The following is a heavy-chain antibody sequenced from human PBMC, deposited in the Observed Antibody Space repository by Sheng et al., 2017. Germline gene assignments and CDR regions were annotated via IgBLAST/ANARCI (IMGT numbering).Heavy chain of an antibody. Sequence: QVQLVESGGALVKPGGSLRLSCAASGVDIGNYYMNWIRQTPGKGPEWLSFISASGDLSLYADSVKGRFTISRDNAKNSVSLQMNRLRAEDTAVYYCARDPGIAAAHTVGHFDLWGRGTLVIVSS. V-gene: IGHV3-11*06. J-gene: IGHJ2*01. CDR2: ISASGDLS. D-gene: IGHD6-13*01. CDR3: ARDPGIAAAHTVGHFDL. CDR1: GVDIGNYY.